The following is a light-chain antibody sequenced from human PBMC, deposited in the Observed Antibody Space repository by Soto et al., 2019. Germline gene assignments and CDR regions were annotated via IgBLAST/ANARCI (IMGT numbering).Light chain of an antibody. V-gene: IGLV2-8*01. CDR1: SSDVGGYNF. J-gene: IGLJ1*01. Sequence: QSVLTQPASVSGSPGQSITISCSGTSSDVGGYNFVAWYQQHPGKAPKLMIYEVTKRPSGVPDRFSGSKSGNTASLTVSGLQAEDEADYYCLSYAGNHIYVFGSGTKV. CDR2: EVT. CDR3: LSYAGNHIYV.